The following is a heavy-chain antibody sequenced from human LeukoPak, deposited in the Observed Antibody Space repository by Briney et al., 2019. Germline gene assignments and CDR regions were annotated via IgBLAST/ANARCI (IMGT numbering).Heavy chain of an antibody. J-gene: IGHJ6*02. V-gene: IGHV3-23*01. CDR3: AKRYSSSSRSDYYYGMDV. CDR1: GFTFSSYA. D-gene: IGHD6-6*01. CDR2: ISGSGGST. Sequence: PGGSLRLSCAASGFTFSSYAMSWVRQAPGKGLEWVSAISGSGGSTYYADSVKGRFTISRDNSKNTLYLQMNSLRAEDTAVYYCAKRYSSSSRSDYYYGMDVWGQGTTVTVPS.